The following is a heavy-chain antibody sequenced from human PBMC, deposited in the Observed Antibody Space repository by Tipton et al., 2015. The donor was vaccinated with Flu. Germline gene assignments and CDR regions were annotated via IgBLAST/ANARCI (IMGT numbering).Heavy chain of an antibody. CDR3: ARGVRVPAAMVNYYGMDV. CDR2: IKQGGSEK. Sequence: SLRLSCAASGFTFSSYWMSWVRQAPGKGLEWVANIKQGGSEKYYVDSVKGRFTISRDNAKNSLYLQMNSLRAEDTAVYYCARGVRVPAAMVNYYGMDVWGQGTTVTVSS. J-gene: IGHJ6*02. CDR1: GFTFSSYW. D-gene: IGHD2-2*01. V-gene: IGHV3-7*01.